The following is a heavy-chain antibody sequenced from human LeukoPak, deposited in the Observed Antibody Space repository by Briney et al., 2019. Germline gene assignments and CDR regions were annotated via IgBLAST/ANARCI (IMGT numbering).Heavy chain of an antibody. D-gene: IGHD4-17*01. CDR2: IRSKAYGGTT. J-gene: IGHJ5*01. CDR1: GFTFGDYA. Sequence: GGSLRLSCTASGFTFGDYAVIWVRQAPGKGLEWVGFIRSKAYGGTTEYAASVKGRISISRDDSKSIAYLQMNSLKTEDTAVYYCTRDYGDYKGDSWGQGALVTVSS. V-gene: IGHV3-49*04. CDR3: TRDYGDYKGDS.